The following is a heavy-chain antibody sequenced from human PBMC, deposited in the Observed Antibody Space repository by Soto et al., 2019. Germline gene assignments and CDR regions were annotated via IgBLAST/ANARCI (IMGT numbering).Heavy chain of an antibody. CDR1: GFLFNNFD. CDR2: ISRSGSIT. V-gene: IGHV3-48*03. J-gene: IGHJ4*02. D-gene: IGHD2-2*01. Sequence: EVQLVESGGGLVQPGGSLRLSCAASGFLFNNFDMNWVRQAPGKGLEWVSYISRSGSITYYADSLKGRFTVSRDNADNSLYLQMNSLRAEDTAIYYCARVLHNQLLFFDSWGQGTLVTVSS. CDR3: ARVLHNQLLFFDS.